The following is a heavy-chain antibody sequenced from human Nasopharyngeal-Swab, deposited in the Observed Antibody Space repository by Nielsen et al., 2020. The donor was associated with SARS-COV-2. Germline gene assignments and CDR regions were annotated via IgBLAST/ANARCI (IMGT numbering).Heavy chain of an antibody. CDR2: IYQNGYT. D-gene: IGHD1-26*01. CDR3: AKEGERGPNYFEF. CDR1: GDSGISSY. Sequence: SETLSLTCTVSGDSGISSYWSWLRHTPGKGLEWIGYIYQNGYTNYNPPLKSRITMFIETSRKQFSLSLRTETAADTAMYYCAKEGERGPNYFEFWGQGNLVTVSS. J-gene: IGHJ4*02. V-gene: IGHV4-59*02.